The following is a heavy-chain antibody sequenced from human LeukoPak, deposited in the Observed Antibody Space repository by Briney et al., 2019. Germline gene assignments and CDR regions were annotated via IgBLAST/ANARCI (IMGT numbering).Heavy chain of an antibody. V-gene: IGHV3-30*02. D-gene: IGHD4-17*01. CDR3: AKLRNDAFDI. Sequence: GGSLRLFCAASGSTFSSYGMHWVREAPGKGLEWVAFIRYDGSNKYYADSVKGRFPISRDNSKNTLYLQMNSLRAEDTAVYFCAKLRNDAFDIWGQGTMVTVSS. J-gene: IGHJ3*02. CDR2: IRYDGSNK. CDR1: GSTFSSYG.